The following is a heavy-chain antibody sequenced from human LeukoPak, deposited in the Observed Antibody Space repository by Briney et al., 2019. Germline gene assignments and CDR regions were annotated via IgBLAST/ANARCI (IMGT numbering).Heavy chain of an antibody. D-gene: IGHD5-12*01. CDR2: IYYSGST. J-gene: IGHJ6*03. CDR1: GGSISSSSYY. V-gene: IGHV4-61*05. CDR3: ARGRVATPLLYYYYYYMDV. Sequence: SETLSLTCTVSGGSISSSSYYWGWIRQPPGKGLEWIGYIYYSGSTNYNPSLKSRVTMSVDTSKNQFSLKLSSVTAADTAVYYCARGRVATPLLYYYYYYMDVWGKGTTVTISS.